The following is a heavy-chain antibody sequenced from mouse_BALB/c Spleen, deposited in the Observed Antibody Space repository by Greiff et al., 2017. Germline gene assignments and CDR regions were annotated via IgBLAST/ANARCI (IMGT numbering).Heavy chain of an antibody. J-gene: IGHJ3*01. Sequence: EVQRVESGGGLVQPGGSLRLSCATSGFTFTDYYMSWVRQPPGKALEWLGFIRNKANGYTTEYSVSVKGRFTISRDNSQSILYLQMNTLRAEDSATYYCARALYDYDGWFAYWGQGTLVTVSA. CDR1: GFTFTDYY. CDR2: IRNKANGYTT. CDR3: ARALYDYDGWFAY. D-gene: IGHD2-4*01. V-gene: IGHV7-3*02.